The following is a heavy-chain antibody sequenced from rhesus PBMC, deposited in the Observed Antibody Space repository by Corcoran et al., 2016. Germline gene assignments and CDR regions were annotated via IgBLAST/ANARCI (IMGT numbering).Heavy chain of an antibody. J-gene: IGHJ3*01. V-gene: IGHV3S25*01. CDR1: GFTFSSHW. D-gene: IGHD6-13*01. Sequence: EVQLVESGGGWAKPGGSLRLSCVASGFTFSSHWMNWVRQAPGKGLEWVSAINSGGGSTYYADSVKGRFTISRDNSKNTLSLQMNSLRAEDTAVYYCANIAAGLGGGSAFDFWGQGL. CDR2: INSGGGST. CDR3: ANIAAGLGGGSAFDF.